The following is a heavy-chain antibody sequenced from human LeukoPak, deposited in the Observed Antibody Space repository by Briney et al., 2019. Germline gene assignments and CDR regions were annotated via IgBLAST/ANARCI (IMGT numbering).Heavy chain of an antibody. CDR2: IYPADSAT. Sequence: GESLKISCKASGYSFTTYWIGWVRQMPGKGLEWMGIIYPADSATRYSPSFQGQVTISVDKSISTAYLHWSGLKASDTAMYYCARHTTLVGAIDYWGQGTLVTVSS. J-gene: IGHJ4*02. D-gene: IGHD1-26*01. V-gene: IGHV5-51*01. CDR1: GYSFTTYW. CDR3: ARHTTLVGAIDY.